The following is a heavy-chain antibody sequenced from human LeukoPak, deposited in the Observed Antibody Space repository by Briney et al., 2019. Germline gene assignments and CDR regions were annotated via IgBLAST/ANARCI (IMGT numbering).Heavy chain of an antibody. CDR1: GGSISSGDYS. J-gene: IGHJ2*01. Sequence: SETLSLTCAVSGGSISSGDYSWSWIRQPPGKGLEWIGYMYYSGSTYSNLSLKSRVTISVDTSKNQFSLKLSSVTAADTAVYYCARDPVEQPYWFFDLWGRGTLVTVSS. V-gene: IGHV4-30-4*07. CDR3: ARDPVEQPYWFFDL. CDR2: MYYSGST. D-gene: IGHD1/OR15-1a*01.